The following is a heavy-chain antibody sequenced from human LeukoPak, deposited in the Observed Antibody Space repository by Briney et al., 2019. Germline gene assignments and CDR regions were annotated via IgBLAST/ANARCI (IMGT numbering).Heavy chain of an antibody. CDR2: ISYDGSNK. Sequence: GGSLRLSCAASGFTFSSYGMHWVRQAPGKGLEWVAVISYDGSNKYYADSVKGRFTISRDNSKNTLYLQMNSLRAEDTAVYYCAKEPSMAAVAGTIEYYFDYWGQGTLVTVSS. D-gene: IGHD6-19*01. J-gene: IGHJ4*02. CDR3: AKEPSMAAVAGTIEYYFDY. CDR1: GFTFSSYG. V-gene: IGHV3-30*18.